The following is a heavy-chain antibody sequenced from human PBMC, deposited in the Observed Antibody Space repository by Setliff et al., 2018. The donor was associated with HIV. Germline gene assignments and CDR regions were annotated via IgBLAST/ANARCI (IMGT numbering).Heavy chain of an antibody. D-gene: IGHD5-18*01. CDR3: ARSPGVDTNMAFDY. V-gene: IGHV4-59*01. CDR2: IYYSGNT. CDR1: GGSIINNF. J-gene: IGHJ4*02. Sequence: KTSETLSLTCTVSGGSIINNFWSWIRLPPGKGLEYIGYIYYSGNTDYNPSLKSRVTISVDRSKNQFSLKLNSVTAADTAVYYCARSPGVDTNMAFDYWGQGMLVTVS.